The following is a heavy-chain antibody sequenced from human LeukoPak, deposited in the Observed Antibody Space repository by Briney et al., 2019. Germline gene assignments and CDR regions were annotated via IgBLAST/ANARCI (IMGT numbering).Heavy chain of an antibody. CDR1: GYSISSGYY. Sequence: SETLSLTCAVAGYSISSGYYWGWIRQPPGKGLEWIGSIYHSGSTYYNPSLKSRVTISVDTSKNQFSLKLSSVTAADTAVYYCVRGYSSSWGEYYYYGMDVWGKGTTVTVSS. CDR2: IYHSGST. D-gene: IGHD6-13*01. CDR3: VRGYSSSWGEYYYYGMDV. V-gene: IGHV4-38-2*01. J-gene: IGHJ6*04.